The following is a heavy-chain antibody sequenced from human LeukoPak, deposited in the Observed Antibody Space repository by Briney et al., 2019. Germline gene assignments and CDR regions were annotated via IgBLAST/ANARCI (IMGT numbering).Heavy chain of an antibody. J-gene: IGHJ4*02. CDR3: AKTNGYYSD. Sequence: GSLRLSCAASGFTFSSYGMNWVRQAPGKGLEWVSGISGSGGTTYYADSVKGRFTSSRDNSKNSLSLQVSSLRAEDTAVYYCAKTNGYYSDWGQGTLVTVSS. V-gene: IGHV3-23*01. CDR2: ISGSGGTT. CDR1: GFTFSSYG. D-gene: IGHD3-22*01.